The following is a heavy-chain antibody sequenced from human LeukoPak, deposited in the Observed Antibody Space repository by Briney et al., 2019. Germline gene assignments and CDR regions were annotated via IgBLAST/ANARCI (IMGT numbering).Heavy chain of an antibody. CDR1: GFTFSSYA. CDR2: ISGSGGST. V-gene: IGHV3-23*01. Sequence: GGSLRLSCAASGFTFSSYAMSWVRQAPAKGLEWVSAISGSGGSTYYAGSVKGRFTISRDNSKNTLYLQMNSLRAEDTAVYYCAKPKTYYYDSSGYYYQHDAFDIGGQGTMVTVSS. J-gene: IGHJ3*02. CDR3: AKPKTYYYDSSGYYYQHDAFDI. D-gene: IGHD3-22*01.